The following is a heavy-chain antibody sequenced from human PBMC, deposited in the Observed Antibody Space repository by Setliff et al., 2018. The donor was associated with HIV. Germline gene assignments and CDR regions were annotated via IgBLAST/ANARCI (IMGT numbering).Heavy chain of an antibody. J-gene: IGHJ4*02. CDR1: GFTFSSYW. CDR2: IKQDGSEK. CDR3: ASQYRRATTQYYFDY. Sequence: PGGSLRLSCAASGFTFSSYWMSWVRQAPGKGLEWVANIKQDGSEKYYVDSVKGRFTISRDNAKNSLYLQMNSLRAEDTAVYYCASQYRRATTQYYFDYWGQGTLVTVPQ. V-gene: IGHV3-7*01. D-gene: IGHD1-26*01.